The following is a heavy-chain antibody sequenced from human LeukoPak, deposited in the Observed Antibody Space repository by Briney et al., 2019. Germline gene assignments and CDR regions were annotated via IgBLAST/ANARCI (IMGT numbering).Heavy chain of an antibody. J-gene: IGHJ4*02. CDR1: GGSISSGGYY. D-gene: IGHD3-10*02. Sequence: SQTLSLTCTVSGGSISSGGYYWSWIRQHPGKGLKWIGYIYYSGSTYYNPSLKSRVTISVDTSKNQFSLKLSSVTAADTAVYYCARAYYYVLHWGGYFDYWGQGTLVTVSS. V-gene: IGHV4-31*03. CDR3: ARAYYYVLHWGGYFDY. CDR2: IYYSGST.